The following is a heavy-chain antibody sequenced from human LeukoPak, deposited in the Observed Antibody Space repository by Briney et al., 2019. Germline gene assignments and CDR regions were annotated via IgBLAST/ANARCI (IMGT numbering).Heavy chain of an antibody. V-gene: IGHV1-69*13. Sequence: SVKVSCKASGGTFSSYAISWVRQAPGQGLEWMGGIIPIFGTANYAQKFQGRVTITADESTSTAYMELSSLRSEDTAVYYCARDYIAVAGPYYYYYGMDVWGQGTTVTVSS. CDR3: ARDYIAVAGPYYYYYGMDV. D-gene: IGHD6-19*01. CDR2: IIPIFGTA. J-gene: IGHJ6*02. CDR1: GGTFSSYA.